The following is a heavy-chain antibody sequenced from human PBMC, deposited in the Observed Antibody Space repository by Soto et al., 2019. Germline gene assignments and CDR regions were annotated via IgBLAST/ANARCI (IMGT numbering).Heavy chain of an antibody. CDR3: ASDPLAVTGSFVDY. Sequence: GGSLRLSCAASAFTFSNYAMTWVRQAPGKGLEWLSVISYDGREIHYSESVKGRFTISRDSSTNTVYLEMNSLRYEDTAVYYCASDPLAVTGSFVDYWGQGTLVTVSS. J-gene: IGHJ4*02. D-gene: IGHD3-9*01. V-gene: IGHV3-30-3*01. CDR2: ISYDGREI. CDR1: AFTFSNYA.